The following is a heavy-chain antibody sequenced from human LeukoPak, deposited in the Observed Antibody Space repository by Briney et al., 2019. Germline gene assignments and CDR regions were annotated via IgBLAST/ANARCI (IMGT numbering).Heavy chain of an antibody. V-gene: IGHV5-51*01. Sequence: GESLKISCKGSGYSFTSYWIGWVRQMPGKGLECMGIINPGDSDTIYSPYFQGQVTISADKSISTAYLQWSSLKASDTAIHYCARGYCSGGTCYAGFDYWGQGTLVTVSS. CDR1: GYSFTSYW. CDR2: INPGDSDT. J-gene: IGHJ4*02. CDR3: ARGYCSGGTCYAGFDY. D-gene: IGHD2-15*01.